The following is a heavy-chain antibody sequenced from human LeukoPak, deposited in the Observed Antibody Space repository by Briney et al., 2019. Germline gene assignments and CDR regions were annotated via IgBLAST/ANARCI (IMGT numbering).Heavy chain of an antibody. V-gene: IGHV1-2*02. J-gene: IGHJ4*02. CDR2: INSNSGGT. CDR3: ARGLKLGTIYGSDDY. D-gene: IGHD3-10*01. Sequence: GASVKVSCKASGYTFTGYYMHWVRQAPGQGLEWMGWINSNSGGTNYAQKFQGRVTMTRDTSISTAYMELSRLRSDDTAVYYCARGLKLGTIYGSDDYWGQGTLVTVSS. CDR1: GYTFTGYY.